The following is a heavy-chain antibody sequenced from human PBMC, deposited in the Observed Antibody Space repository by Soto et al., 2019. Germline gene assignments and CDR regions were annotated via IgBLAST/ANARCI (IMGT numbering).Heavy chain of an antibody. CDR1: GFTFSSYS. Sequence: HPGGSLRLSCAASGFTFSSYSMNWVRQAPGKGLEWVSYISSSSSTIYYADSVKGRFTISRDNAKNSLYLQMNSLRDEDTAVYYCARDRAPHGSGSYQSDPWGQGTLVTVSS. V-gene: IGHV3-48*02. CDR2: ISSSSSTI. CDR3: ARDRAPHGSGSYQSDP. D-gene: IGHD3-10*01. J-gene: IGHJ5*02.